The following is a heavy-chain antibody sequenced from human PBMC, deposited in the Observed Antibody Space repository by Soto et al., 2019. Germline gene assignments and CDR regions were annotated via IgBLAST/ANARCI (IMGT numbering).Heavy chain of an antibody. D-gene: IGHD1-20*01. Sequence: QVQLVQSGAEVKKPGASVKVSCKAAAYTFTSYDINWVRQATGQDFEWMGWMNPNNGNTAYAQKFQGRVTMTRETSKSTAFMEMSSLTSENTVLYSCARGTRNWRVDYWGQGTLDTVSS. CDR2: MNPNNGNT. CDR1: AYTFTSYD. V-gene: IGHV1-8*01. CDR3: ARGTRNWRVDY. J-gene: IGHJ4*02.